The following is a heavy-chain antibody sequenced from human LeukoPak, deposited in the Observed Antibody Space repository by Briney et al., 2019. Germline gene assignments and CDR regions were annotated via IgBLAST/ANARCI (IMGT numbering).Heavy chain of an antibody. CDR2: IRSNANSYAT. D-gene: IGHD4-17*01. CDR1: GFTFSGST. CDR3: TSPIHCGDYDYFYGLDV. J-gene: IGHJ6*02. Sequence: PGGSLRLSCAASGFTFSGSTMHWVRQASGKGLEWVGRIRSNANSYATAYAASVKGRSTVSRDDSKNTAYLQMNSLKAEDTAVYYCTSPIHCGDYDYFYGLDVWGQGTTVTVSS. V-gene: IGHV3-73*01.